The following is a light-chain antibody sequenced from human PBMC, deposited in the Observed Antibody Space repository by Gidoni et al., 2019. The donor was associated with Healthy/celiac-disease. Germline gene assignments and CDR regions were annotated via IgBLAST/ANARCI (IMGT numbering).Light chain of an antibody. V-gene: IGKV3-15*01. Sequence: EIVMKQSPATLSVSPVERATLSCRASQSVSSNLAWYQQKPGQAPRLLIYGASTRATGIPARFSGSGSGTEFTLTISSLQSEDFAVYYCQQYNNWPPATFXQXTKVEIK. CDR3: QQYNNWPPAT. CDR1: QSVSSN. J-gene: IGKJ1*01. CDR2: GAS.